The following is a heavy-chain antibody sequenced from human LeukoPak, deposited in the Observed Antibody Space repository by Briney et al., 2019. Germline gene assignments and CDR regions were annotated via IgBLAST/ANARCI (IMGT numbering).Heavy chain of an antibody. V-gene: IGHV3-7*03. CDR3: ARDFGLRCSGGTCYSVYYYGMDV. Sequence: QAGGSLRLSYSASGFSFSNYAMYWVRQAPGKGLEWVANIKQGGSEKYYVDSVKGRFTISRDNAKNSLYLQMNSLRAEDTAVYYCARDFGLRCSGGTCYSVYYYGMDVWGKGTTVTVSS. CDR2: IKQGGSEK. D-gene: IGHD2-15*01. J-gene: IGHJ6*04. CDR1: GFSFSNYA.